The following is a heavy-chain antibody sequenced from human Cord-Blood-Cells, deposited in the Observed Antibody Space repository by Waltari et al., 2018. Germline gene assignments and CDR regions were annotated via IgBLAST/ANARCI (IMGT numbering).Heavy chain of an antibody. CDR1: GGTLSSYA. CDR2: SIPNLCIA. CDR3: ARQPRAAFDI. V-gene: IGHV1-69*09. J-gene: IGHJ3*02. Sequence: QVQLVQSGAEVKKPGSSVKDSCKASGGTLSSYAISWVRQATGQGLEWMGRSIPNLCIAHCAKKIQGRVTITAGKSTRTADMELRSLGSEDTACYHSARQPRAAFDIWGQGTMVTVSP.